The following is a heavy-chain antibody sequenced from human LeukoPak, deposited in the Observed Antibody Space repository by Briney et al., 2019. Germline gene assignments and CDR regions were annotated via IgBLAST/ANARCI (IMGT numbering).Heavy chain of an antibody. J-gene: IGHJ4*02. CDR2: ISWNSGSI. Sequence: GRSLRLSCAASGFTFDDYAMHWVRHAPGKGLEWVSGISWNSGSIGYADSVKGRFTISRDNAKNSLYLQMNSLRAEDTALYYCARGGISSRGRGDYYFDYWGQGTLVTVSS. CDR1: GFTFDDYA. V-gene: IGHV3-9*01. CDR3: ARGGISSRGRGDYYFDY. D-gene: IGHD6-19*01.